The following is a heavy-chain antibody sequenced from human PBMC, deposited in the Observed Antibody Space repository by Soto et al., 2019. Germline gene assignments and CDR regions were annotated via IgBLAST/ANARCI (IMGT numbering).Heavy chain of an antibody. CDR3: VVWGGSQPLGYYYGIDI. D-gene: IGHD3-16*01. CDR2: IIGSCAGT. Sequence: SRVRKAKAKGLEWVSGIIGSCAGTYYAESVKGRFTISRDNSKNTLYLQMNSLRAEDTAVYSFVVWGGSQPLGYYYGIDIWGQGTTVTVSS. V-gene: IGHV3-23*01. J-gene: IGHJ6*02.